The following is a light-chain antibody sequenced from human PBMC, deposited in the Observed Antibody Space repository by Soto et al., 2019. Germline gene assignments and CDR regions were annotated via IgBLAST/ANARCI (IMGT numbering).Light chain of an antibody. CDR3: QSYDTSRRAWV. CDR2: GNN. J-gene: IGLJ3*02. Sequence: QSVLTQPPSVSGAPGQRVTISCTGGSSNIGAGYDVHWYRQFPGTAPKLLVYGNNNRPSGISDRFSASKSGSSASLAITGLQAEDEADDYCQSYDTSRRAWVFGGGTKLTVL. V-gene: IGLV1-40*01. CDR1: SSNIGAGYD.